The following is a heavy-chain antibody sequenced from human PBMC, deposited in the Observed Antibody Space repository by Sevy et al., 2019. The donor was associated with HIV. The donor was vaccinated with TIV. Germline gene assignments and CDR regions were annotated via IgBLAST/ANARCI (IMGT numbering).Heavy chain of an antibody. CDR2: INPNSGGT. Sequence: ASLKVSCKASGYTFTGYYMHWVRQAPGQGLEWMGWINPNSGGTNYAQKFQGRVTMTRDTSISTAYMELSRLRSDDTAVYYCARERAHSSSWYEYYYYGMDVWGQGTTVTVSS. D-gene: IGHD6-13*01. CDR3: ARERAHSSSWYEYYYYGMDV. J-gene: IGHJ6*02. CDR1: GYTFTGYY. V-gene: IGHV1-2*02.